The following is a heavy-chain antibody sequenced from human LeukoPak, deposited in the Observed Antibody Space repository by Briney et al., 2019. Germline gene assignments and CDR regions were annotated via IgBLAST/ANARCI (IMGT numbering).Heavy chain of an antibody. J-gene: IGHJ3*02. V-gene: IGHV4-59*08. CDR1: GGSINTYY. D-gene: IGHD5-18*01. Sequence: PSETLSLTCTVSGGSINTYYWRWVRQPPGKGLEWIAYVRDNGESNYNPSLKSRVAISLDTANNQISLRLNFVTAADTAIYYCARQPANTAAFDIWGLGTMVTVSS. CDR3: ARQPANTAAFDI. CDR2: VRDNGES.